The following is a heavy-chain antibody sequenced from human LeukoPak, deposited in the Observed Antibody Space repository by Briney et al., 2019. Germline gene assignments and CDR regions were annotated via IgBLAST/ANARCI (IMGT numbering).Heavy chain of an antibody. J-gene: IGHJ6*02. V-gene: IGHV4-39*01. D-gene: IGHD3-22*01. CDR2: IYYSGST. CDR1: GGSISSSSYY. CDR3: ARGGIVVALYGMDV. Sequence: SETLSLTCTVSGGSISSSSYYWGWIRQPPGKGLEWIGSIYYSGSTYYNPSLKSRVTISVDTSKNQFSLKLSSVTAADTAVYYCARGGIVVALYGMDVWGQGTMVTVSS.